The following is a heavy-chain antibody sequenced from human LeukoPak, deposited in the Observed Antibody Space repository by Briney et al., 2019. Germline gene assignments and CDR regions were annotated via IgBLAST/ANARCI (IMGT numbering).Heavy chain of an antibody. V-gene: IGHV3-30-3*01. Sequence: PGGSLRLSCAASGFTFSSYAMHWVRQAPGKGLEWVAVISYDGSNKYYADSVKGRFTISRDNSKNTLYLQMNSLRAEDTAVYYCARDETIGDIVFGAFDIWGQGTMVTVSS. D-gene: IGHD2-15*01. CDR3: ARDETIGDIVFGAFDI. CDR1: GFTFSSYA. CDR2: ISYDGSNK. J-gene: IGHJ3*02.